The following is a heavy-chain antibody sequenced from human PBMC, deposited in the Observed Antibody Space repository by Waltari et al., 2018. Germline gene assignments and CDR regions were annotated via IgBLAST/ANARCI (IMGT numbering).Heavy chain of an antibody. D-gene: IGHD1-26*01. Sequence: EVQLVESGGGLVQAGGSLRISFAASGFGFSSSWRDWVRQVPGKGLVWVARTNKDGSGTAYADFVEGRLTISRDNAKSTLHLQMTSLTAEDTAVYYCVREKDLGGTCVFDFWGRGTLVTVSS. CDR2: TNKDGSGT. CDR1: GFGFSSSW. V-gene: IGHV3-74*01. CDR3: VREKDLGGTCVFDF. J-gene: IGHJ4*02.